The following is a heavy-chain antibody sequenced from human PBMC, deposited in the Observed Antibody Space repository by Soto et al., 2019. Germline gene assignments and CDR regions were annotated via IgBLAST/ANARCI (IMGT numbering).Heavy chain of an antibody. CDR1: GFTFSSYG. Sequence: GGSLRLSCAASGFTFSSYGMHWVRQAPGKGLEWVAVISYDGSNKYYADSVKGRFTISRDNSKNTLYLQMNSLRAEDTAVYYCAKDFGYSYGYYYYGMDVWGQGTTVTVSS. CDR3: AKDFGYSYGYYYYGMDV. J-gene: IGHJ6*02. D-gene: IGHD5-18*01. V-gene: IGHV3-30*18. CDR2: ISYDGSNK.